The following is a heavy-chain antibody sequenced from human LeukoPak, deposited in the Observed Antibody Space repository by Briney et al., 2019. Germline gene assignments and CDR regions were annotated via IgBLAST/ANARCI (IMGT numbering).Heavy chain of an antibody. V-gene: IGHV3-53*01. CDR2: LFGGGTI. D-gene: IGHD1-1*01. CDR1: GFTFSAYY. Sequence: GGSLRLSCAASGFTFSAYYMSWVRQAPGKGLGWGSVLFGGGTIYYSDSVNGRFTISRANSKHTLYLQLNSLRAEDTAVYYCARGPRVATYYYFDYWGQGPLVTVSS. J-gene: IGHJ4*02. CDR3: ARGPRVATYYYFDY.